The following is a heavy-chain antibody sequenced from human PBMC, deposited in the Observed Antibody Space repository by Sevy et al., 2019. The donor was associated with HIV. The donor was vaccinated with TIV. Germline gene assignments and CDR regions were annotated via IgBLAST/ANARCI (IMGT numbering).Heavy chain of an antibody. CDR1: GFTFDDYA. J-gene: IGHJ3*02. V-gene: IGHV3-9*01. CDR2: ISWNSGSI. Sequence: GGSLRLSCAASGFTFDDYAMHWVRQAPGKGLEWVSGISWNSGSIGYADSVKGRFTISRDNAKNSLYLTMNSLRADDTALYYCAIILGVSPGAFDIWGQETMVTVSS. CDR3: AIILGVSPGAFDI. D-gene: IGHD1-26*01.